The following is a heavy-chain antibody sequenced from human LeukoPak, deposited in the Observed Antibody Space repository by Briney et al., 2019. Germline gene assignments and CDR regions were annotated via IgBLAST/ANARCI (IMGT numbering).Heavy chain of an antibody. Sequence: ASVKVSCKAAGGTFSSYAISWVRQATGQGLEWMGWMNPNSGNTGYAQKFQGRVTITRNTSISTAYMELSSLRSEDTAVYYCARVRRFEYYDFWSGYLAHAFDIWGQGTMVTVSS. CDR1: GGTFSSYA. J-gene: IGHJ3*02. D-gene: IGHD3-3*01. CDR3: ARVRRFEYYDFWSGYLAHAFDI. V-gene: IGHV1-8*03. CDR2: MNPNSGNT.